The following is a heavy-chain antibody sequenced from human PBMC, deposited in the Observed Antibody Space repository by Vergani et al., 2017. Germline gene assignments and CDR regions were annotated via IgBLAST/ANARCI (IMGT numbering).Heavy chain of an antibody. CDR2: IIPIFGTA. J-gene: IGHJ5*02. D-gene: IGHD1-14*01. CDR3: AAAGPAGGWFDP. Sequence: QVQLVQSGAEVKQPGSSVKLSCKASGGTFSSYAISWVRQAPGQGLEWLGGIIPIFGTANYAQEFQGRVTITADESTSTAYMELSSLRSGDTAVYYCAAAGPAGGWFDPWGQGTLVTVSS. CDR1: GGTFSSYA. V-gene: IGHV1-69*01.